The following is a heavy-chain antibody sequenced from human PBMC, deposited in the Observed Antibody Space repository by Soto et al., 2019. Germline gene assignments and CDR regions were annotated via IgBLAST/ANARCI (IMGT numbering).Heavy chain of an antibody. Sequence: PGGSLRLSCAASGFTFSGYSVNWVRQAPGKGLEWVSYISSGSKTIYYAESVKGRFTVSRDNARNSQYLQINSLRDEDPAVYYCAREDILGVRSFDDWGQGTLVTVSS. CDR1: GFTFSGYS. V-gene: IGHV3-48*02. CDR2: ISSGSKTI. CDR3: AREDILGVRSFDD. J-gene: IGHJ4*02. D-gene: IGHD3-9*01.